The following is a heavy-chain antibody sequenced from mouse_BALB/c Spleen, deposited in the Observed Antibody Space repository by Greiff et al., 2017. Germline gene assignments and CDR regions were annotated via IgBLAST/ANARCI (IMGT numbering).Heavy chain of an antibody. V-gene: IGHV1-69*02. CDR2: IYPSDSYT. J-gene: IGHJ4*01. D-gene: IGHD3-1*01. CDR3: TSSSGYYAMDY. Sequence: QVQLQQPGAELVRPGASVKLSCKASGYTFTSYWINWVKQRPGQGLEWIGKIYPSDSYTNYNQKFKDKATLTVDKSSSTAYMQLSSPTSEDSAVYYWTSSSGYYAMDYWGQGTSVTVSS. CDR1: GYTFTSYW.